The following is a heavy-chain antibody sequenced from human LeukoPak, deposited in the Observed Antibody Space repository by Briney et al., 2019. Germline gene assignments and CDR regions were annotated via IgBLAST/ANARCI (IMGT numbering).Heavy chain of an antibody. CDR3: ASPATIYYDSSGAFDAFDI. D-gene: IGHD3-22*01. Sequence: ASVKVSCKASGYTFTDYYMHWVRQAPGQGLEWMGGFDPEDGETIYAQKFQGRVTMTEDTSTDTAYMELSSLRSEDTAVYYCASPATIYYDSSGAFDAFDIWGQGTMVTVSS. J-gene: IGHJ3*02. V-gene: IGHV1-24*01. CDR2: FDPEDGET. CDR1: GYTFTDYY.